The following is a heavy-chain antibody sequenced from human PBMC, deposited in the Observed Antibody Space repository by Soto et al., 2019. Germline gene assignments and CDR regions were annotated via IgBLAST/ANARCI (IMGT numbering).Heavy chain of an antibody. CDR1: GFSLSTSGVC. CDR2: IYWNDDK. Sequence: SGPPLGNPTQTLTLTCTFSGFSLSTSGVCVGWIRQPPGKALEWLALIYWNDDKRYSPSLKSRLTITKDTSKSQVVLTMTNMDRVYTAKYYCAHSRGIFGVALWLGPWGQ. D-gene: IGHD3-3*01. V-gene: IGHV2-5*01. CDR3: AHSRGIFGVALWLGP. J-gene: IGHJ5*02.